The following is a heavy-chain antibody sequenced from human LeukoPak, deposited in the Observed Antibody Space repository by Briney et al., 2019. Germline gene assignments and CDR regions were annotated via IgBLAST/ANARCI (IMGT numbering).Heavy chain of an antibody. Sequence: GESLKISCRASGYHFNTYWIGWVRQMPGKGLAWMGVILPDDSDTRYTPSFQGQVTISADTSISTAYLQWSSLTASDTAIYYCARLRCLTSTCPKPGFYTGIDVWGQGTAVTVSS. CDR3: ARLRCLTSTCPKPGFYTGIDV. D-gene: IGHD3-3*01. V-gene: IGHV5-51*01. CDR2: ILPDDSDT. J-gene: IGHJ6*02. CDR1: GYHFNTYW.